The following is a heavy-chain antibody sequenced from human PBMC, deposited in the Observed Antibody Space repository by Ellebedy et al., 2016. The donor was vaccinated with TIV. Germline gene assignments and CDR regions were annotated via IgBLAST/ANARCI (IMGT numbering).Heavy chain of an antibody. CDR1: GYTFTGYY. CDR3: ARGRWASGKVPAATLLSRYMDV. CDR2: ISPNSGAT. J-gene: IGHJ6*03. V-gene: IGHV1-2*02. Sequence: ASVKVSCXASGYTFTGYYMHWVRQAPGQGLEWMGWISPNSGATDYAQKFQGRVTMARDTSISTAYMELSKLRSEDTAVYYCARGRWASGKVPAATLLSRYMDVWGKGTTVTVSS. D-gene: IGHD2-2*01.